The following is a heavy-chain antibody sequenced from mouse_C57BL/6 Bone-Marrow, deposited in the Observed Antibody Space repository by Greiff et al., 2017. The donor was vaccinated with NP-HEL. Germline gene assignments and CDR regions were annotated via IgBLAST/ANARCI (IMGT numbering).Heavy chain of an antibody. CDR2: ISSGSSTI. CDR3: ARSGWLLRGYARDY. V-gene: IGHV5-17*01. Sequence: EVMLVESGGGLVKPGGSLKLSCAASGFTFSDYGMHWVRQAPEKGLEWVAYISSGSSTIYYADTVKGRFTISRDNANDTLFLQMTSLRSEDTAMYYGARSGWLLRGYARDYWGQGTSVTVSS. J-gene: IGHJ4*01. D-gene: IGHD2-3*01. CDR1: GFTFSDYG.